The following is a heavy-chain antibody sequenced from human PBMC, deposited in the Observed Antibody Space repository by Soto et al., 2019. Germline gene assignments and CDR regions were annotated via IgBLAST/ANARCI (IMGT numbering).Heavy chain of an antibody. Sequence: QVQLQQWGAGLLKPSETLSLTCAVYGGSFSGYYWSWIRQPPGKGLEWIGEINHSGSTNYNPSLKSRVTISVDTSKNQFSLKLRSVTAADTAVYYCARRIAAAVGVNFDYWGQGTLVTVSS. V-gene: IGHV4-34*01. D-gene: IGHD6-13*01. CDR3: ARRIAAAVGVNFDY. J-gene: IGHJ4*02. CDR1: GGSFSGYY. CDR2: INHSGST.